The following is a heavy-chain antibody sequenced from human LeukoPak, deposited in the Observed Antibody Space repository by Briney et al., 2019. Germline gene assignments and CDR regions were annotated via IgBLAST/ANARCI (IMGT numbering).Heavy chain of an antibody. J-gene: IGHJ3*02. CDR2: ISAYNGNT. V-gene: IGHV1-18*01. Sequence: ASVKVSCKASGYTFTNYGINWVRQAPGQGLEWMGWISAYNGNTNYAQKFQGRVTMTRDTSTSTVYMELSSLRSEDTAVYYCARGRSTDAFDIWGQGTMVTVSS. CDR3: ARGRSTDAFDI. CDR1: GYTFTNYG. D-gene: IGHD2-2*01.